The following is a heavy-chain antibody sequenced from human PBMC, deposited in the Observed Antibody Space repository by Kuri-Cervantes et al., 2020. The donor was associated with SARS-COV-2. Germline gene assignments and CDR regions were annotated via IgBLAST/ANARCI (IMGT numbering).Heavy chain of an antibody. D-gene: IGHD4/OR15-4a*01. J-gene: IGHJ5*02. Sequence: SETLSLTCTVSGGSISSHYWSWIRQPPGKGLEWIGYIYYSGSTNYNPSLKIRVTISVDTSKNQFSLKLSSVTATDTAVYYCARAPNANHNNWFYPWGQGTLVTVSS. CDR3: ARAPNANHNNWFYP. V-gene: IGHV4-59*11. CDR2: IYYSGST. CDR1: GGSISSHY.